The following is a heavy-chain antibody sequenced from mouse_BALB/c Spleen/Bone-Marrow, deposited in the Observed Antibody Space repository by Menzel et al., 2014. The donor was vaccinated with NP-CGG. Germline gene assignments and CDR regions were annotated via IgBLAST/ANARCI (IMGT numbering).Heavy chain of an antibody. J-gene: IGHJ3*01. CDR1: GFTFSDYY. CDR2: ISNGGGSST. Sequence: EVKLMESGGGLVQPGGSLKLSCATSGFTFSDYYMYWVRQTPEKRLEWVAYISNGGGSSTYYPDTVKGRFTISRDNAKNTLYPQMSRLKSEDTAMYYCASPGTYWGQGTLVTVSA. CDR3: ASPGTY. V-gene: IGHV5-12*02. D-gene: IGHD4-1*01.